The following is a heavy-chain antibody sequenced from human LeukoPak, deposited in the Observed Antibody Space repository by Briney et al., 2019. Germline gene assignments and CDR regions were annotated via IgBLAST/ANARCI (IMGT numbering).Heavy chain of an antibody. V-gene: IGHV3-7*01. CDR2: IKQDGSEK. CDR3: ARGYCSSTSCSPFDY. D-gene: IGHD2-2*01. J-gene: IGHJ4*02. Sequence: GGSLRLSCAASGFAFSSYWMSWVRQGPGKGLEWVANIKQDGSEKYYVDSVKGRFTISRDNAKNSLYLQMNSLRAEDTAVYDCARGYCSSTSCSPFDYWGQGTLVTVSS. CDR1: GFAFSSYW.